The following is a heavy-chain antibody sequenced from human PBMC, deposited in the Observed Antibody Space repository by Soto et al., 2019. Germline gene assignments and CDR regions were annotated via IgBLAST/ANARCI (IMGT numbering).Heavy chain of an antibody. CDR1: GYTFSNFG. V-gene: IGHV1-18*01. CDR3: TRDAKYYDILTGYFVNDY. CDR2: ISTDNGNT. J-gene: IGHJ4*02. D-gene: IGHD3-9*01. Sequence: QVQLVQSGAEVKKPGASVKVSCKASGYTFSNFGISWVRQAPGQGLEWLGWISTDNGNTKYAQKFQGRVTMTADTAATTDYMELRSLRSDDTAVYYCTRDAKYYDILTGYFVNDYWGQGTLVTVSS.